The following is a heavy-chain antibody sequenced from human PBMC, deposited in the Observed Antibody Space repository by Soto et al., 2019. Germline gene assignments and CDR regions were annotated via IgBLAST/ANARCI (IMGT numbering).Heavy chain of an antibody. CDR3: ALYRKGWSP. V-gene: IGHV1-46*01. CDR2: INPYGGTT. Sequence: QVQLVQSGAEVKKPGASVKISCKASGYTFTTYYIHWMRQAPGQGLEWMGIINPYGGTTGYAQKFQGGVAMTRDTSTSTVYMELSSLSSEDTAVDYCALYRKGWSPWGQGTMVTVSS. J-gene: IGHJ3*01. CDR1: GYTFTTYY. D-gene: IGHD6-19*01.